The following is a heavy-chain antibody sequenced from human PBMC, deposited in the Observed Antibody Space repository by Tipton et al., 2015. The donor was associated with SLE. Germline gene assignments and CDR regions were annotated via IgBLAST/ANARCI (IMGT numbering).Heavy chain of an antibody. D-gene: IGHD2-15*01. CDR2: IYYSGST. V-gene: IGHV4-59*11. Sequence: LRLSCTVSGGSISSHYWSWIRQPPGKGLEWIGYIYYSGSTNYNPSLKSRVTISVDTSKNQFSLKLSSVTAADTAVYYCARDPGYCSGGSCSDAFDIWGQGAMVTVSS. CDR1: GGSISSHY. CDR3: ARDPGYCSGGSCSDAFDI. J-gene: IGHJ3*02.